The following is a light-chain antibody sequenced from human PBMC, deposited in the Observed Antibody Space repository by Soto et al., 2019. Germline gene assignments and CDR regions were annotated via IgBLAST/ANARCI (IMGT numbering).Light chain of an antibody. V-gene: IGLV1-47*02. Sequence: QSVLTQPPSASGTAGQVVTISCSGGDSNIGSNSVYWYQHLPRMAPKLLIYYNNQRPSGVPDRFSGSRSGTSASLAIVGLRSEAEAVDYCAAWDDSLSACVFGNGTKLTGL. J-gene: IGLJ1*01. CDR3: AAWDDSLSACV. CDR1: DSNIGSNS. CDR2: YNN.